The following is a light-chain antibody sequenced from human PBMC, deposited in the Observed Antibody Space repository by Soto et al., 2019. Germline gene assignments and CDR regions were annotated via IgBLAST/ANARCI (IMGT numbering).Light chain of an antibody. V-gene: IGKV3-15*01. J-gene: IGKJ2*01. CDR2: GAS. CDR1: RSVSSN. CDR3: RQYNNWPPYT. Sequence: EIVMTQSPATLSVSPGERATLSCRASRSVSSNLDWYQQKPGQAPRLLMYGASTSPTGIPDRFSGRGSRTEFTLTISRLPSEDFAVYYCRQYNNWPPYTFGQGTKVDIK.